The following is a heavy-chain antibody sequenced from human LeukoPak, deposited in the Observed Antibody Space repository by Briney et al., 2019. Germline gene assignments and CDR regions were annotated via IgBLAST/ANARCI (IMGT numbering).Heavy chain of an antibody. V-gene: IGHV7-4-1*02. J-gene: IGHJ4*02. D-gene: IGHD3-22*01. Sequence: GASVKVSCKASGYIFTSYALHWVRQAPGQGLESMGWIDTNTGNPTYAQGFTGRFVFSLDTSVSTAYLQISSLKADDTAIYYCARGDYETHGYQTRWGQGTLVTVSS. CDR3: ARGDYETHGYQTR. CDR2: IDTNTGNP. CDR1: GYIFTSYA.